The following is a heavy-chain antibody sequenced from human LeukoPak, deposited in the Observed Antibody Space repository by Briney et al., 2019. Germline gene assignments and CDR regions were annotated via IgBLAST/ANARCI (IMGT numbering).Heavy chain of an antibody. J-gene: IGHJ4*02. CDR3: ARGPGLRYFDWLLSDDDY. CDR1: GYSFTSYW. D-gene: IGHD3-9*01. Sequence: GESLKISCKGSGYSFTSYWIGWVRQMPGKGLEWMGIIYPGDSDTRYSPSFQGQVTISADKSISTAYLQWSSLKASDTAMYYCARGPGLRYFDWLLSDDDYWGQGTLVTVSS. CDR2: IYPGDSDT. V-gene: IGHV5-51*01.